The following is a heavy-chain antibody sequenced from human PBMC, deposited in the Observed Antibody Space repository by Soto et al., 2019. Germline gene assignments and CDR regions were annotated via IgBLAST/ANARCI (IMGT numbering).Heavy chain of an antibody. CDR3: ARLSPARGGSDNED. CDR1: GNKITRND. Sequence: SGELSFKESGNKITRNDFQWGRQAPGQGLEWMVIINPCGGSTSYAQKFQGRVTMTRDTSTSTVYMELSSLRSEDTAVYYCARLSPARGGSDNEDWGQGTRVSVAS. V-gene: IGHV1-46*01. D-gene: IGHD2-15*01. J-gene: IGHJ4*02. CDR2: INPCGGST.